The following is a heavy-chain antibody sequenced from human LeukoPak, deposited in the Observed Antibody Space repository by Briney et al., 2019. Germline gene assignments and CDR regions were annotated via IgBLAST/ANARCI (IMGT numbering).Heavy chain of an antibody. CDR3: ARGNDRGFDY. J-gene: IGHJ4*02. Sequence: GGSLRLSCAASGFSFSSYGMHWVRQAPGKGLEWVAVIWYDGSKKYEAESVEGQFTISRDNSKNTLYLQMNSLRVEDTAVYYCARGNDRGFDYWGQGTLVTVSS. D-gene: IGHD3-10*01. CDR2: IWYDGSKK. V-gene: IGHV3-33*01. CDR1: GFSFSSYG.